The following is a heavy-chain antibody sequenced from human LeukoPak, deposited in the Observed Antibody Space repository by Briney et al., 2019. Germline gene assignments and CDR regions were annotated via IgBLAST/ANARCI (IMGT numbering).Heavy chain of an antibody. Sequence: ASVKVSCKASGYTFTGYYMHWVRQAPGQGLEWMGWINPNSGGTNYAQKFQGRVTMTRDTSISTAYMELSRLRSDDTAVYYCARDLREGGPYYYYYMDVWGKGTTVTVSS. CDR3: ARDLREGGPYYYYYMDV. J-gene: IGHJ6*03. CDR1: GYTFTGYY. CDR2: INPNSGGT. V-gene: IGHV1-2*02.